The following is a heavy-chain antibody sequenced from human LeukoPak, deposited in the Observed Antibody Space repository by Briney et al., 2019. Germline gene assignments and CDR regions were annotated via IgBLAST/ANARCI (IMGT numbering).Heavy chain of an antibody. J-gene: IGHJ4*02. CDR2: IDWDDDK. V-gene: IGHV2-70*01. CDR3: ARMMYGDSVNYFDS. CDR1: GFSLSTSGMC. D-gene: IGHD4-17*01. Sequence: SGPALVKPTQTLTLTFTFSGFSLSTSGMCVTWIRRPPGKALEWLALIDWDDDKYYSTSLKTRLTISKDTSKNQVVLTMTNMDPVDTATYYCARMMYGDSVNYFDSWGQGTLVTVSS.